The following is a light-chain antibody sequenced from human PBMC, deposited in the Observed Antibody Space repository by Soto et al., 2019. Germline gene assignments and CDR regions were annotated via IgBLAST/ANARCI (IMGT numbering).Light chain of an antibody. CDR2: DVS. J-gene: IGLJ1*01. CDR1: SSDVGNYNL. V-gene: IGLV2-23*02. Sequence: QSALTQPASVSGSPGQSITISCTGTSSDVGNYNLVSWYQQHPGKAPKLMIYDVSKRPSGVSNRFSGSKSGNTASLTISGLQADDEAAYYCCSYAGDSYVFGTGTKVTVL. CDR3: CSYAGDSYV.